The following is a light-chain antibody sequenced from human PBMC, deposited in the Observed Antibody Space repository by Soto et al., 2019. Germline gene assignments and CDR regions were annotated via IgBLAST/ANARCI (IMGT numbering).Light chain of an antibody. CDR1: QSLLHKNGNNY. CDR2: MGS. J-gene: IGKJ1*01. V-gene: IGKV2-28*01. Sequence: DIVMTQSPLSLPVTPGEAASISCRSSQSLLHKNGNNYFNWYLQKPGQSPQVLIYMGSERASGVPDRFSGSGSGTYFTLKISRVEAEDAGVYYCMQALQTPRTFGQGTKVEIK. CDR3: MQALQTPRT.